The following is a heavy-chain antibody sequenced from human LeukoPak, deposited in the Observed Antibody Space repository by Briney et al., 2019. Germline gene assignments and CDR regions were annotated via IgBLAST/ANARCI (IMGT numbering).Heavy chain of an antibody. V-gene: IGHV4-59*01. CDR3: AGGDYSSGWWEDRNAFDI. CDR1: GGSISSYY. D-gene: IGHD6-19*01. Sequence: SETLSLTCTVSGGSISSYYWSWIRQPPGKGLEWIGYIYYSGSTNYNPSLKSRVTISVDTSKNQFSLKLSSVTAADTAVYYCAGGDYSSGWWEDRNAFDIWGQGTMVTVSS. CDR2: IYYSGST. J-gene: IGHJ3*02.